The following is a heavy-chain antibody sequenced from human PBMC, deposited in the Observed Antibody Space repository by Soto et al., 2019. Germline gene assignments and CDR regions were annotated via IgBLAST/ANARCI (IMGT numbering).Heavy chain of an antibody. Sequence: SSETLSLTCTVSGGSISSSSYYWGWIRQPPGKWLEWIVIIYFIGCTYYNPSSKSRVTLSVDSSKIQFSLMLSSVTAADTAVYYCARQRVVVDNWFDPWGQGTLVTVSS. CDR2: IYFIGCT. D-gene: IGHD2-15*01. CDR3: ARQRVVVDNWFDP. J-gene: IGHJ5*02. CDR1: GGSISSSSYY. V-gene: IGHV4-39*01.